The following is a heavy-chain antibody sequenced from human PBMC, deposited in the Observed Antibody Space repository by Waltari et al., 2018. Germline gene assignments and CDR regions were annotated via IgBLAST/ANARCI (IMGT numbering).Heavy chain of an antibody. CDR2: IYYSGST. V-gene: IGHV4-59*01. CDR1: GGSISSYY. Sequence: QVQLQESGPGLVKPSETLSLTCTVSGGSISSYYWSWIRQPPGQGLEWIGYIYYSGSTNYNPSLKSRVTISVDTSKNQFSLKLSSVTAADTAVYYCARVGKLGYCSSTSCYTGAFDIWGQGTMVTVSS. CDR3: ARVGKLGYCSSTSCYTGAFDI. J-gene: IGHJ3*02. D-gene: IGHD2-2*02.